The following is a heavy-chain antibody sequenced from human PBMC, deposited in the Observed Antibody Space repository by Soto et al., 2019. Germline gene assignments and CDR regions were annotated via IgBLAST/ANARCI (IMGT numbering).Heavy chain of an antibody. D-gene: IGHD1-1*01. CDR1: GFTFNTYG. Sequence: QVQLVESGGGVVQPGRSLRLSCAVSGFTFNTYGFHWVRQAPGKGLEWVSVIWSDGNNKYYADSVKGRFTISRDSSKNTLYLQMNSLRVEATAVYYCARIQLDTIMALDCWGQGTLVTVSS. J-gene: IGHJ4*02. CDR2: IWSDGNNK. V-gene: IGHV3-33*01. CDR3: ARIQLDTIMALDC.